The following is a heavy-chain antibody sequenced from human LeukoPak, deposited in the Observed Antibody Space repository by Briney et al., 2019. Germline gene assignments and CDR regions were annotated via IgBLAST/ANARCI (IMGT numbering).Heavy chain of an antibody. Sequence: PGGSLRLSCAASGFTFSSYAMSWVRQAPGKGLEWVSVIYSGGSTYYADSVKGRFSLSRDESKNTVYLQLNSLRGEDTAIYYCARSRYLDWGGAFDMWGQGTMVTVSS. CDR1: GFTFSSYA. V-gene: IGHV3-66*01. J-gene: IGHJ3*02. D-gene: IGHD3-9*01. CDR3: ARSRYLDWGGAFDM. CDR2: IYSGGST.